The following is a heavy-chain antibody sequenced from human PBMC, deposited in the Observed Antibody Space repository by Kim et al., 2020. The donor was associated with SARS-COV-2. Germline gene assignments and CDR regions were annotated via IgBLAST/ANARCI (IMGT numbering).Heavy chain of an antibody. CDR1: GYTFTIYG. J-gene: IGHJ3*02. V-gene: IGHV1-18*01. CDR3: ARGTYDSSGYYFNDAFDI. Sequence: ASVKVSCKASGYTFTIYGISWVRQAPGQGLEWMGWISAYSGNTNYAQKLQGRVTMTTDTSTSTAYMELRSLRSDDTAVYYCARGTYDSSGYYFNDAFDIWGQGTMVTVSS. D-gene: IGHD3-22*01. CDR2: ISAYSGNT.